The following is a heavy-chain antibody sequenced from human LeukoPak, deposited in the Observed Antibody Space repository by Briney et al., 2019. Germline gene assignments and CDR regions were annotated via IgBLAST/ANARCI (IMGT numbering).Heavy chain of an antibody. Sequence: GRSLRLSCAASGFTFSSYAMHWVRQAPGKGLEWVAVISYDGSNKYYADPVKGRFTISRDNSKNTLYLQMNSLRAEDTAVYYCARDRDSGSYCDYWGQGTLVTVSS. J-gene: IGHJ4*02. CDR3: ARDRDSGSYCDY. CDR2: ISYDGSNK. D-gene: IGHD1-26*01. CDR1: GFTFSSYA. V-gene: IGHV3-30*04.